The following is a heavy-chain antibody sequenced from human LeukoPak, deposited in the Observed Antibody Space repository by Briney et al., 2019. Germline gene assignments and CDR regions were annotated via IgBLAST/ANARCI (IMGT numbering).Heavy chain of an antibody. J-gene: IGHJ5*02. CDR3: AKDLRRITIFGVVIINPNWFDP. D-gene: IGHD3-3*01. Sequence: GGSLRLSCAASGFTFSSYAMNWVRQAPGKGLEWVSAISGSGGSTYYADSVKGRFTISRDNSKNTLYLQMNSLRAEDTAVYYCAKDLRRITIFGVVIINPNWFDPWGQGTLVTVSS. CDR1: GFTFSSYA. V-gene: IGHV3-23*01. CDR2: ISGSGGST.